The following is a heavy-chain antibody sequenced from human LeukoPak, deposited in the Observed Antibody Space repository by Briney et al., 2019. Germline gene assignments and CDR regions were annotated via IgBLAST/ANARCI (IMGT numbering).Heavy chain of an antibody. D-gene: IGHD3-10*01. J-gene: IGHJ4*02. CDR3: AKDFMVRGVIIMTHFDY. CDR2: ISGSGGST. CDR1: GFTFSSYG. V-gene: IGHV3-23*01. Sequence: GGSLRLSCAASGFTFSSYGMSWVRQAPGKGLEWVSAISGSGGSTYYADSVKGRFTISRDNSKNTLYLQMNSLRAEDTAVYYCAKDFMVRGVIIMTHFDYWGQGTLATVSS.